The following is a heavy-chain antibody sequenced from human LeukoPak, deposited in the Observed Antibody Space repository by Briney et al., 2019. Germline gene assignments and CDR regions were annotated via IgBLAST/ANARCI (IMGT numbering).Heavy chain of an antibody. J-gene: IGHJ4*02. V-gene: IGHV3-23*01. CDR1: GFPFCSYV. CDR2: FSGSGDNT. D-gene: IGHD3-22*01. Sequence: GGSLRLSCAASGFPFCSYVMRWVRWATGKGLGWVSGFSGSGDNTYYADSVKGRFTISRDNPKNTLYVQVNSLGTEDTAAYYCAKGSYYDSSGSFYFDYWGQGTLVTVSS. CDR3: AKGSYYDSSGSFYFDY.